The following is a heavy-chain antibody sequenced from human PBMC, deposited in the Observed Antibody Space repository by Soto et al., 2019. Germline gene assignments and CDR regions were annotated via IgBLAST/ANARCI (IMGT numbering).Heavy chain of an antibody. CDR1: GFTFSSYA. CDR3: AKDLVAAAGPLWGFDP. CDR2: ISGSGGST. Sequence: GGSLRLSCAASGFTFSSYAMSWVRQAPGKGLEWVSAISGSGGSTYYADSVKGRFTISRDNSKNTLYLQMNSLRAEDTAVYYCAKDLVAAAGPLWGFDPWGQGTLVTVSS. D-gene: IGHD6-13*01. J-gene: IGHJ5*02. V-gene: IGHV3-23*01.